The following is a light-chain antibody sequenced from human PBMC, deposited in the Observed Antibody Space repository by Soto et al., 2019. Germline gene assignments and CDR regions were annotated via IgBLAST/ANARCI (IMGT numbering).Light chain of an antibody. V-gene: IGKV3-15*01. J-gene: IGKJ1*01. CDR1: QSVSDK. CDR3: QQYNNWPPWT. CDR2: HAS. Sequence: VFTKSTATLCSFPGDRGTLSCIASQSVSDKLAWYQQKPGQAPRLLIYHASTRATGIPARFSGSGSGTEFTLTISSLQSEDFAVYYRQQYNNWPPWTFGQLSNVAIK.